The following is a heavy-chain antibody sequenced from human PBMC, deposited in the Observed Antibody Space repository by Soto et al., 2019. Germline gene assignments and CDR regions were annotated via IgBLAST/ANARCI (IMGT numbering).Heavy chain of an antibody. V-gene: IGHV3-72*01. CDR3: ARYSGSYSRGLDY. Sequence: EVKLVESGGGLVQPGGSLRLSCAASRFTFSNHYMEWVRQAPGKGLEWVGRIRNKANSYYTEHAASVKGRFTISRDDSKNSLYLQLNSLKTEDTAVYYCARYSGSYSRGLDYWGQGTLVTVSS. CDR2: IRNKANSYYT. CDR1: RFTFSNHY. D-gene: IGHD1-26*01. J-gene: IGHJ4*02.